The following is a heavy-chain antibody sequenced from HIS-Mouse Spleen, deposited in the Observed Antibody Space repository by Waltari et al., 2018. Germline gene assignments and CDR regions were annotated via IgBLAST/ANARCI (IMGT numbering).Heavy chain of an antibody. J-gene: IGHJ2*01. CDR3: AREIPYSSSWYDWYFDL. D-gene: IGHD6-13*01. CDR2: IYYSGST. V-gene: IGHV4-39*07. CDR1: GGSISSSSYY. Sequence: QLQLQESGPGLVKPSETLSLTCTVSGGSISSSSYYWGWIRQPPGKGLEWIGGIYYSGSTCSTPSLRSRVTISVDTAKNQFSLKLRSVTAADTAVYYCAREIPYSSSWYDWYFDLWGRGTLVTVSS.